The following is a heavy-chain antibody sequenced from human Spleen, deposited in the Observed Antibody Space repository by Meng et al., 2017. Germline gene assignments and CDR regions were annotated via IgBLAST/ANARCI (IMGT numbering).Heavy chain of an antibody. Sequence: GESLKISCAGSGFIFSSYSMNWVRQAPGKGLEWVSSISPASSYIYYADSVKGRFTISRDNAKNSLYLQMNSLRAEDTAVYYCARGYGDTGHGMDVWGQGTTVTVSS. V-gene: IGHV3-21*01. D-gene: IGHD4-17*01. CDR1: GFIFSSYS. CDR3: ARGYGDTGHGMDV. CDR2: ISPASSYI. J-gene: IGHJ6*02.